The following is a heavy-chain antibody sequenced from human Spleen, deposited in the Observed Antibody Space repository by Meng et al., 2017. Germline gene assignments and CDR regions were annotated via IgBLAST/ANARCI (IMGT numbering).Heavy chain of an antibody. CDR2: ISTYNGNT. CDR1: GYSFTSYG. D-gene: IGHD1-26*01. CDR3: ARAIVGSTGSQY. J-gene: IGHJ1*01. Sequence: ASVKVSCKSSGYSFTSYGFTWVRQAPGHGLEWMGWISTYNGNTTSAQKFQGRVTMTTDTSTSTAYMELRSLRSDDTAVYYCARAIVGSTGSQYWGQGTLVTVSS. V-gene: IGHV1-18*01.